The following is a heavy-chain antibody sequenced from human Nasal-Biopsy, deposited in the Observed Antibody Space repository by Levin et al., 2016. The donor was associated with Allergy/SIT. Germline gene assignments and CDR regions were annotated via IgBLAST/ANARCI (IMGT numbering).Heavy chain of an antibody. D-gene: IGHD3-3*01. CDR1: GGSISGSHYY. J-gene: IGHJ4*02. CDR2: IHSSGSP. Sequence: SETLSLTCTVSGGSISGSHYYWGWIRQAPGKGLEWIGSIHSSGSPSYTPSLKSRLTISVDTSKNQFSLRLTSVTAADTAVYYCARGPYYDLWSNDYFFDYWGQGALVTVSS. CDR3: ARGPYYDLWSNDYFFDY. V-gene: IGHV4-39*07.